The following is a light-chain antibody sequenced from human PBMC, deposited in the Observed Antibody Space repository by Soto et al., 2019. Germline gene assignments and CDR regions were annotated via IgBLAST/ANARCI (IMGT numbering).Light chain of an antibody. CDR3: QQYDSSRT. CDR1: QSVDSRF. J-gene: IGKJ1*01. Sequence: EIVLTQSPGTLSLSPGERVTLSCRASQSVDSRFLAWHQQKPGQAPRLLVYGASIRATGIPDRFSGSGSGTDFTLSIRRLEPEDFAVYYCQQYDSSRTFGQGTKVEMK. CDR2: GAS. V-gene: IGKV3-20*01.